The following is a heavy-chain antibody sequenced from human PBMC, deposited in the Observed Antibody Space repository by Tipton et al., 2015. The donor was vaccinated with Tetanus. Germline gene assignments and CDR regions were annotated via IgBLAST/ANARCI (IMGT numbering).Heavy chain of an antibody. CDR2: ISPSGNT. D-gene: IGHD1-26*01. V-gene: IGHV4-34*01. CDR1: GGSFSNYF. Sequence: TLSLTCAVYGGSFSNYFWRWIRQPPGKGLEWIGEISPSGNTNYNPSLKSRVTISADTSRNQFSLTLSSVTAADTGVYFCVRGRGSGAQSFGFEHWGRGTQVIVSS. J-gene: IGHJ4*02. CDR3: VRGRGSGAQSFGFEH.